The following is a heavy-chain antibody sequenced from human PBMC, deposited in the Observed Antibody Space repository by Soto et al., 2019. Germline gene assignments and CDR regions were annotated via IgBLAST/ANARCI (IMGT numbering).Heavy chain of an antibody. V-gene: IGHV1-8*01. CDR3: SRAHTSGDVDY. CDR1: GYTFSSYN. J-gene: IGHJ4*02. Sequence: QVQLVQSGAEVKEPGASVKVSCKSSGYTFSSYNINWVRQATGQGLEWMGWMNPNSGNTGYAQKFQGRVTMTRSTSITTAYMELSSLTSDDSAVYYCSRAHTSGDVDYCRQETLVTVSS. D-gene: IGHD2-21*02. CDR2: MNPNSGNT.